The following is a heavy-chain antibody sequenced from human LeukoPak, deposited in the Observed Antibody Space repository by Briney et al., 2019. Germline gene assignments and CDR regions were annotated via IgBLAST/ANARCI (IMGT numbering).Heavy chain of an antibody. CDR3: ANYVSRTMRDY. V-gene: IGHV4-39*01. Sequence: SETLSLTCTVSGDSISTYYWGWIRQPPGKGLEWIGSIYYSGSTYYNPSLKSRVTISVDTSKNQFSLRLSSVTATDTAVYYCANYVSRTMRDYWGQGTLVTVSS. D-gene: IGHD3-16*01. CDR2: IYYSGST. CDR1: GDSISTYY. J-gene: IGHJ4*02.